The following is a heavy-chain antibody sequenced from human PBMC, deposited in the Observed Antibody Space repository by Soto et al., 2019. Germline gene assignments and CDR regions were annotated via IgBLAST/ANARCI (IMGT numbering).Heavy chain of an antibody. Sequence: TGQGLEWMGWMNPNSGNTGYAQKFQGRVTMTRNTSISTAYMELSSLRSEDTAVYYCARGPDYYYYYMDVWGKGTTVSVSS. J-gene: IGHJ6*03. CDR3: ARGPDYYYYYMDV. V-gene: IGHV1-8*01. CDR2: MNPNSGNT.